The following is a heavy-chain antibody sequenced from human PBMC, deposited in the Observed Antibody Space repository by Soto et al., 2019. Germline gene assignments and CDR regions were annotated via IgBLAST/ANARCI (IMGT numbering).Heavy chain of an antibody. CDR2: IYHSGST. Sequence: QLQLQESGSGLVKPSQTLSLTCAVSGGSISSGGYSWSWIRQPPGKGLEWIGYIYHSGSTYYNPSLKSRLTISVDRSKHQFSLKLSSVTAADTAVYYCARENNVLPGGYFDYWGQGTLVTVSS. V-gene: IGHV4-30-2*01. D-gene: IGHD2-2*01. J-gene: IGHJ4*02. CDR3: ARENNVLPGGYFDY. CDR1: GGSISSGGYS.